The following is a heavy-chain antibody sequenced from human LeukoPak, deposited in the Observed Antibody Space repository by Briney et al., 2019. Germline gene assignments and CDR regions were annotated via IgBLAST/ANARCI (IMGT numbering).Heavy chain of an antibody. D-gene: IGHD3-22*01. V-gene: IGHV4-39*07. CDR3: ARAGYYYDSSGYYYSGGGAFDI. CDR1: GGSISSSSYY. J-gene: IGHJ3*02. Sequence: SSETLSITCTVSGGSISSSSYYWGWIRQPPGKGLEWIGSIYYGGSTYYNPSLKSRVTISVDTSKNQFSLKLSSVTAADTAVYYCARAGYYYDSSGYYYSGGGAFDIWGQGTMVTVSS. CDR2: IYYGGST.